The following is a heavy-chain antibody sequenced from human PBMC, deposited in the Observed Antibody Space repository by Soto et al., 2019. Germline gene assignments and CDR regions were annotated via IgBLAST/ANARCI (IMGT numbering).Heavy chain of an antibody. D-gene: IGHD2-15*01. CDR3: VRHGGRLFDY. V-gene: IGHV4-4*02. J-gene: IGHJ4*02. CDR2: VYHNGGA. CDR1: DGFISSSNY. Sequence: QVQLQESGPGLVKPSGTLSLTCAVSDGFISSSNYWSWVRQPPGKGLEWIGQVYHNGGASYNPSLRSRVTMSIDKSKNQFSLNLSAVTAADTAVYFCVRHGGRLFDYWGPGHLVTVSS.